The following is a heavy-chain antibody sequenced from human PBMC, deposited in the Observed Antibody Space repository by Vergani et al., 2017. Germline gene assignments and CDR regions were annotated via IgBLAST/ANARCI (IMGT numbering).Heavy chain of an antibody. CDR1: GFTSSYYG. J-gene: IGHJ4*02. CDR2: IRSKNDGGTA. D-gene: IGHD2-2*02. Sequence: VHLVESGGGVVQPGRSLRLSCVVSGFTSSYYGMHWVRQAPGKGLEWIGRIRSKNDGGTADYAAPLKGRFTISREDSKDSAFLLVNNLKTEDTAVYFCYTDYHDYWGQGTLVTVSS. V-gene: IGHV3-15*01. CDR3: YTDYHDY.